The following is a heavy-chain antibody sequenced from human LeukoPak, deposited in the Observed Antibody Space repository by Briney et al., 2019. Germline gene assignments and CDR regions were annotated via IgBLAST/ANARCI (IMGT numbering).Heavy chain of an antibody. CDR3: ARVVVAEVSDYFQMDV. D-gene: IGHD2-15*01. Sequence: AETLSLTCSVSGASIGSHYWGWLRQPPGKGLEWVAHIYYSGKPNYNPSPKSRVTTSVDTSKNHFSLKKNFVPAADAAVVYYARVVVAEVSDYFQMDVWGKGTRVTVSP. V-gene: IGHV4-59*11. CDR1: GASIGSHY. CDR2: IYYSGKP. J-gene: IGHJ6*04.